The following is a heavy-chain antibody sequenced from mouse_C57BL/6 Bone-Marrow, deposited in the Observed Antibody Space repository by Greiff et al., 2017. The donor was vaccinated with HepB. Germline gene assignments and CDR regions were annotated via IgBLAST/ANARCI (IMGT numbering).Heavy chain of an antibody. CDR3: TRDPSTMVTTDGLWFAY. D-gene: IGHD2-2*01. Sequence: EVQVVESGEGLVKPGGSLKLSCAASGFTFSSYAMSWVRQTPEKRLEWVAYISSGGDYIYYADTVKGRFTISRDNARNTLYLQMSSLKSEDTAMYYCTRDPSTMVTTDGLWFAYWGQGTLVTVSA. V-gene: IGHV5-9-1*02. CDR1: GFTFSSYA. CDR2: ISSGGDYI. J-gene: IGHJ3*01.